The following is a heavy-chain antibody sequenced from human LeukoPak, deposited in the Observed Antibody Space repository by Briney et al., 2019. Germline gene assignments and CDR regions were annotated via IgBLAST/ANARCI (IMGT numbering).Heavy chain of an antibody. CDR2: IWYDGSNK. CDR3: AKGYDSRDYFDY. V-gene: IGHV3-33*06. CDR1: GFTFSSYG. J-gene: IGHJ4*02. D-gene: IGHD3-22*01. Sequence: GGSLRLSCAASGFTFSSYGMHWVRQAPGKGLEWVAVIWYDGSNKYYADSVKGRFTISRDNSKNTLYLQMNSLGAEDTAVYYCAKGYDSRDYFDYWGQGTLVTVSS.